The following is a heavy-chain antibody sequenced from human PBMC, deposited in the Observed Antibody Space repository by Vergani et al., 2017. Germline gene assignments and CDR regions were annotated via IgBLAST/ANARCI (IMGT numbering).Heavy chain of an antibody. Sequence: QVQLVQSGAAVKKPGASAKVSCTASGYIFKNYYMHWLRLAPGQGFQWMGVVNFVTGAATSPQKFEGRITMTRDTSTAPFYMDLSSLKYEDTAFYYCARSIGYCTSGSCRPYYFDLWGQGTLVTVSS. V-gene: IGHV1-46*02. CDR2: VNFVTGAA. CDR1: GYIFKNYY. D-gene: IGHD2-15*01. CDR3: ARSIGYCTSGSCRPYYFDL. J-gene: IGHJ4*02.